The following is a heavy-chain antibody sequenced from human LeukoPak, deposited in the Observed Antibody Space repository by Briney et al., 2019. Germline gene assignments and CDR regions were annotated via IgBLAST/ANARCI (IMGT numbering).Heavy chain of an antibody. CDR2: IRYDGSNK. V-gene: IGHV3-30*02. D-gene: IGHD3-22*01. CDR1: GFTFSSYG. Sequence: GGSLRLSCAASGFTFSSYGMHWVRQAPGKGLEWVAFIRYDGSNKYYADSVKGRFTISRDNSKNTLYLQMNSLRAEDTAVYYCAGVWVPQDYYDSSGYSLDPWGQGTLVTVSS. J-gene: IGHJ5*02. CDR3: AGVWVPQDYYDSSGYSLDP.